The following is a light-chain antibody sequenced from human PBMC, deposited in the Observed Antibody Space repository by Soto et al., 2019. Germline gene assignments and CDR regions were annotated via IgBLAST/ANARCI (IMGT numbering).Light chain of an antibody. CDR1: QNIINY. CDR2: DAS. CDR3: QQRANWLS. Sequence: EIVLTQSPATLSLSPGERATLSCRASQNIINYLAWYQQKPGQAPRLLIYDASNRATGIPARFSGSGSGTDFTLTISSLEPEDFEVYYCQQRANWLSFGGGTKVEIK. J-gene: IGKJ4*01. V-gene: IGKV3-11*01.